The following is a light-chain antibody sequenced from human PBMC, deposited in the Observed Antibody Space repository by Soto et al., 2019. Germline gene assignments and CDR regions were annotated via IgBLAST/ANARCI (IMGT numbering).Light chain of an antibody. CDR1: ESVNIW. CDR3: QQYDRSSRT. J-gene: IGKJ1*01. CDR2: KAS. Sequence: DIQMTQSPSTLSASVGERVTITCRANESVNIWLAWYQQKPGQAPKLLIQKASTLQSGVPSRFSGGGSGTEFTLTISNLQPDDFATYYCQQYDRSSRTFGQGTKVDIK. V-gene: IGKV1-5*03.